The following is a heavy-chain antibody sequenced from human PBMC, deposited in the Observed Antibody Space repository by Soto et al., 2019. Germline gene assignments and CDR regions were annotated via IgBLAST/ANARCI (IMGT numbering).Heavy chain of an antibody. Sequence: GGSLRLSCAASGLTFSSYSMNWVRQAPGKGLEWVSYISSSSSTIYYADSVKGRFTISRDNAKNSLYLQMNSLRDEDTAVYYCARDAYYYGSGSSYGMDFWGQGTTVTVSS. CDR2: ISSSSSTI. CDR3: ARDAYYYGSGSSYGMDF. J-gene: IGHJ6*02. V-gene: IGHV3-48*02. CDR1: GLTFSSYS. D-gene: IGHD3-10*01.